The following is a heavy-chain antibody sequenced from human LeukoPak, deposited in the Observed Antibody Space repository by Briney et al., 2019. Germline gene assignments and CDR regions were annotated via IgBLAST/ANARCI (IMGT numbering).Heavy chain of an antibody. CDR2: IYTSGST. CDR1: GGSISSGSYY. D-gene: IGHD3-16*02. V-gene: IGHV4-61*02. CDR3: AREGRDTVTFGGVIVKYYYYYMDV. J-gene: IGHJ6*03. Sequence: SETLSLTCTVSGGSISSGSYYWSWIRQPAGKGLEWIGRIYTSGSTNYNPSLKSRVTISVDTSKNQFSLKLSSVTAADTAVYYCAREGRDTVTFGGVIVKYYYYYMDVWGKGTTVTISS.